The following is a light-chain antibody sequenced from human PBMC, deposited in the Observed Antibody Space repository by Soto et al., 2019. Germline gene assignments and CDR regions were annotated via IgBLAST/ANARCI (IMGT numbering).Light chain of an antibody. J-gene: IGKJ1*01. CDR2: AAS. V-gene: IGKV3-20*01. CDR3: QQYGSSPWT. CDR1: QSVSSNY. Sequence: EIVLTQSPGTLSLSPGERATLSCRASQSVSSNYLAWYQQKPGHAHKPLIYAASTRATGIPDRFSGSGAGADFTLTISRLESEDFAVYYCQQYGSSPWTFGQGTKVEIK.